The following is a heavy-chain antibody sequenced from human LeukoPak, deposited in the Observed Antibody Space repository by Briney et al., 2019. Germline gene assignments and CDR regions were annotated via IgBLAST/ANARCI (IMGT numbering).Heavy chain of an antibody. Sequence: GGSLRLSCAASGFTFSNACMSWVRHAPGKGLEWGGRIKSKTDGGTTDYAAPVKGRFTISRDDSTNTLYLQMNSLKTEDTAVYYCTTGVVMSYFDYWGQGTLVTVSS. V-gene: IGHV3-15*01. J-gene: IGHJ4*02. D-gene: IGHD3-3*01. CDR2: IKSKTDGGTT. CDR3: TTGVVMSYFDY. CDR1: GFTFSNAC.